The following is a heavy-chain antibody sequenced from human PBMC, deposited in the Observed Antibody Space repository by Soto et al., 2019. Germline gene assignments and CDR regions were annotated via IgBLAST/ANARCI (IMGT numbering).Heavy chain of an antibody. J-gene: IGHJ3*02. V-gene: IGHV5-51*01. Sequence: EVQLVQSGAEVKKPGESLKISCMGSGYSFTSYGIGWLRQMPGKGLEWMGIIYPGDSDTRYSPSFQGQVTISADKSISTAYLQWSSLKASDTAMYYCARPGIAVDPLIAFDIWGQGTMVTVSS. CDR3: ARPGIAVDPLIAFDI. CDR2: IYPGDSDT. CDR1: GYSFTSYG. D-gene: IGHD6-19*01.